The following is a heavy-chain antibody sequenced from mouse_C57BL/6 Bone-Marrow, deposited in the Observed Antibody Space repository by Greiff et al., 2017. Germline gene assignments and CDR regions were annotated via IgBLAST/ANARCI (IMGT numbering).Heavy chain of an antibody. CDR3: AKLNGYYVGFAY. CDR1: GYTFTSYW. Sequence: VQLQQPGAELVKPGASVKLSCKASGYTFTSYWMHWVKQRPGRGLEWIGRIDPTSGGTKYNEKFKGKATLTVDKPSSTAYMQLSSLTSEDSAVYSCAKLNGYYVGFAYWGQGTLVTVSA. CDR2: IDPTSGGT. V-gene: IGHV1-72*01. D-gene: IGHD2-3*01. J-gene: IGHJ3*01.